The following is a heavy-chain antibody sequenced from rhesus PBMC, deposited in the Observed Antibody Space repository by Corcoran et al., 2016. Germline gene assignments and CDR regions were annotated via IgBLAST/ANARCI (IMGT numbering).Heavy chain of an antibody. CDR3: ARSIAAADFDY. V-gene: IGHV4S10*01. J-gene: IGHJ4*01. CDR2: VYGSRTST. CDR1: GGSISDSYR. D-gene: IGHD6-25*01. Sequence: QVQLQESGPGVVKPSETLSLTCAVSGGSISDSYRWSRFLQPPGKGLEWIGYVYGSRTSTNYNPSLKSRFTISKDTSKNQFSLKLGSVTAADAAVDYCARSIAAADFDYWGQGVLVTVSS.